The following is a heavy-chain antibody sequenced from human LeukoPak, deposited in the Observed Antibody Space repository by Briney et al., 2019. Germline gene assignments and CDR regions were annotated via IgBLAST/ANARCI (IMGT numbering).Heavy chain of an antibody. Sequence: PGGSLRLSCAASRFTFSSYGMHWARQAPGKGLEWVAVIWYDGSNKYYANSVKGRFTISRDNSKNTLYLQMDSLRAEDTAVYYCGRDLEAGYKSMIDYWGQGILVTVSS. J-gene: IGHJ4*02. CDR2: IWYDGSNK. D-gene: IGHD5-24*01. V-gene: IGHV3-33*01. CDR1: RFTFSSYG. CDR3: GRDLEAGYKSMIDY.